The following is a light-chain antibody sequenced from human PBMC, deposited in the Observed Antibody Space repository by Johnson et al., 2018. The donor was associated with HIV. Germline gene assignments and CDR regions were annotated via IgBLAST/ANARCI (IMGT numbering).Light chain of an antibody. CDR2: ENS. J-gene: IGLJ1*01. Sequence: QSALTQPPSASGTPGQRVTISCSGSTSNIGSNTVNWYQQLPGTAPKLLIYENSKRPSGIPDRFSGSKSGTSATLGITGLQTGDEADYYCGTWDRSLSAGGVFGTGTKVTVL. CDR1: TSNIGSNT. V-gene: IGLV1-51*02. CDR3: GTWDRSLSAGGV.